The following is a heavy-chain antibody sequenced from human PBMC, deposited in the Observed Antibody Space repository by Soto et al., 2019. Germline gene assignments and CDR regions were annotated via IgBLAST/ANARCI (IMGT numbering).Heavy chain of an antibody. CDR1: GFSLSTSGLG. CDR2: IYWNDDK. D-gene: IGHD2-15*01. J-gene: IGHJ4*02. V-gene: IGHV2-5*01. CDR3: ARRDTPPTGPYFDS. Sequence: QITLKESGPTLVKPTQTLTLTCTFSGFSLSTSGLGVGWIRQPPGKALEWLALIYWNDDKRYSPPLKNRLTITRDNSKNQVVLTVTNMDPVDTATYYCARRDTPPTGPYFDSWGQGTLVTVSS.